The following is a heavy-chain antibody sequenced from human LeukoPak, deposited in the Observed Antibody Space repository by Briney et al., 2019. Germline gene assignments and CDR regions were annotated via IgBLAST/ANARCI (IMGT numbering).Heavy chain of an antibody. Sequence: GGSLRLSCAASGFTFSSYWMHWVRQAPGKGLVWVSRINTDGSSTSYADSVKGRFTISRDNAKNTLYLQMNSLRAEDTAVYYCAREVQWLVGDLDYWGQGTLVTVSS. V-gene: IGHV3-74*01. CDR2: INTDGSST. CDR1: GFTFSSYW. J-gene: IGHJ4*02. D-gene: IGHD6-19*01. CDR3: AREVQWLVGDLDY.